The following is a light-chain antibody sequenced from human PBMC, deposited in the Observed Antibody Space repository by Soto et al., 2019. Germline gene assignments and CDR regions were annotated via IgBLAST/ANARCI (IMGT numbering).Light chain of an antibody. V-gene: IGLV1-40*01. CDR1: SSNIGAGFD. Sequence: QSVLTQSPSVSGAPGQRVSISCTGTSSNIGAGFDVHWYQQLPATAPKLLIYGNNNRPSGVPDRFSGSKSGTSASLAITGLQADDDADDYCPYYDTNRIGGSVFGTGTKLTVL. J-gene: IGLJ1*01. CDR3: PYYDTNRIGGSV. CDR2: GNN.